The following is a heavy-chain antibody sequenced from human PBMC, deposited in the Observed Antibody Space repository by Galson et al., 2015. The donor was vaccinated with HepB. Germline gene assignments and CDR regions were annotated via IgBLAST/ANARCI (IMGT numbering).Heavy chain of an antibody. V-gene: IGHV4-4*02. CDR1: GGSISSSNW. CDR2: IYHSGST. J-gene: IGHJ2*01. Sequence: ETLSLTCAVSGGSISSSNWWSWVRQPPGKGLEWIGEIYHSGSTNYNPSLKSRVTISVDKSKNQFSLNLSSVTAADTAFYYCASRSSHYSSSYWYFDLWGRGTLVTVSS. CDR3: ASRSSHYSSSYWYFDL. D-gene: IGHD3-22*01.